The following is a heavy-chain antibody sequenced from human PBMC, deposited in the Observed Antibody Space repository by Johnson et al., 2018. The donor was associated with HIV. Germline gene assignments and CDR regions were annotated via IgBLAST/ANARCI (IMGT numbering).Heavy chain of an antibody. J-gene: IGHJ3*02. CDR1: GFTFRNYA. D-gene: IGHD3-3*01. CDR2: ISGSGGRT. V-gene: IGHV3-23*04. Sequence: MQLVESGGDLVQPGGSLRLSCAASGFTFRNYAMSWVRQAPGNGLEWVSAISGSGGRTNYADSVKGRFTISRDNSENTLYLQMSSLRAEDTALYYCARDPSLYYDFWSGGFAFDIWGQGTMVTVSS. CDR3: ARDPSLYYDFWSGGFAFDI.